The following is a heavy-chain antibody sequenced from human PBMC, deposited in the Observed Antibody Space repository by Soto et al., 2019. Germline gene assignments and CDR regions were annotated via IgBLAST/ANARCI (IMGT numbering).Heavy chain of an antibody. CDR2: INHSGST. V-gene: IGHV4-34*01. D-gene: IGHD4-17*01. CDR1: GGSFSGYY. Sequence: SETMSLTCAVYGGSFSGYYWSWIRQPPGKGLEWIGEINHSGSTNYNPSLKSRVTISVDTSKNQFSLKLSSVTAADTAVYYCARGFDYGDYPFDYWGQGTLVTVSS. CDR3: ARGFDYGDYPFDY. J-gene: IGHJ4*02.